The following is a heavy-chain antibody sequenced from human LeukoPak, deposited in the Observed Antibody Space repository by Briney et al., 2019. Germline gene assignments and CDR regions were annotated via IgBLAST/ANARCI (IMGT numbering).Heavy chain of an antibody. J-gene: IGHJ3*02. V-gene: IGHV1-69*06. D-gene: IGHD1-26*01. CDR2: IIPIFHTS. CDR1: GGIFSTYG. Sequence: SVKVSCKASGGIFSTYGFHWVRQAPGQGLEWLGGIIPIFHTSHYAQKFQGRVTMTEDTSTDTAYMELSSLRSEDTAVYYCATDRVGATPLDAFDIWGQGTMVTVSS. CDR3: ATDRVGATPLDAFDI.